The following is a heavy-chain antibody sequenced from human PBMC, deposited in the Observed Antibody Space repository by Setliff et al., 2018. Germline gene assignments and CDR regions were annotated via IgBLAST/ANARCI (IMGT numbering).Heavy chain of an antibody. Sequence: PSETLSLTCTVSGGSISSGGYYWTWIRQSPEKGLEWIGEINHRGSTTYNPSLKSRLTISIYTSKNQFSLMVTSVTAADTAVYYCARGRNVASRLLDSWGQGTLVTVSS. J-gene: IGHJ4*02. CDR1: GGSISSGGYY. D-gene: IGHD6-6*01. V-gene: IGHV4-39*07. CDR3: ARGRNVASRLLDS. CDR2: INHRGST.